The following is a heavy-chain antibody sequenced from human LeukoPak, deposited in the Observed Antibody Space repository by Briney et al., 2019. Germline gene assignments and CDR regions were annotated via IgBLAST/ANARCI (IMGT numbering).Heavy chain of an antibody. D-gene: IGHD2-15*01. Sequence: SVNLSCNASGGTFSSYAISWVRQAPGQGLGWMGGIIPIFGTANYAQTFQGRVTITADKSTSTAYMELSSLRSEDTAVYYCVRDLTGGSSNWFDPWGQGTLVTVSS. V-gene: IGHV1-69*06. CDR3: VRDLTGGSSNWFDP. J-gene: IGHJ5*02. CDR2: IIPIFGTA. CDR1: GGTFSSYA.